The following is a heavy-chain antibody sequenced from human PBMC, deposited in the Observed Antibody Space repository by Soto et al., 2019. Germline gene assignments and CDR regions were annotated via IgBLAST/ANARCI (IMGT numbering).Heavy chain of an antibody. CDR3: ARDQGSGWENDY. V-gene: IGHV3-48*02. Sequence: PGGSLRLSCAASGFTFNRYSMNWVRQAPGKGLEWVAYISYVVGTIFYADSVKGRFTISRDDAKNPLYLQMNSLTDEDTAVYYCARDQGSGWENDYWGQGTMVTVSS. J-gene: IGHJ4*02. CDR2: ISYVVGTI. CDR1: GFTFNRYS. D-gene: IGHD6-19*01.